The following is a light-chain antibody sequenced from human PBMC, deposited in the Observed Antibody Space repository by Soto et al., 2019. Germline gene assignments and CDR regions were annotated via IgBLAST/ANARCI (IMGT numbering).Light chain of an antibody. CDR3: HQYFNWPKT. J-gene: IGKJ1*01. CDR1: QSVSSN. V-gene: IGKV3-15*01. Sequence: EIVMTQSPATLSVSPGERATLSCRASQSVSSNLAWYQQKPGQAPRLHMYAASTRATGIPARFRGSGSGTEFTLTISSLQSEDFAVYYCHQYFNWPKTFGQGTKVDIK. CDR2: AAS.